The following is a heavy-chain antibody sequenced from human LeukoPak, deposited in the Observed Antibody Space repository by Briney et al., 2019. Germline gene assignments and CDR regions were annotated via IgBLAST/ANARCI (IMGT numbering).Heavy chain of an antibody. CDR2: IYTSGST. CDR3: ARVSYSSGSPFDY. V-gene: IGHV4-61*02. CDR1: GGSISSGSYY. D-gene: IGHD6-19*01. J-gene: IGHJ4*02. Sequence: SETLSLTCTVSGGSISSGSYYWSWIRQPAGKGLEWIGRIYTSGSTNYNPSLKSRVTISVDTSKNQFSLKLSSVTAADTAVYYCARVSYSSGSPFDYWGQGTLVTVSS.